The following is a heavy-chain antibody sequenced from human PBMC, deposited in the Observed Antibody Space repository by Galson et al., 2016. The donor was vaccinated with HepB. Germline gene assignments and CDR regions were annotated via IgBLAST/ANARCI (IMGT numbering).Heavy chain of an antibody. J-gene: IGHJ2*01. CDR3: AREHGGKRHVNWFFDL. Sequence: SLRLSCAASGFTVSSNYMSWVRQAPGKGLEWVSVIYSGGSTYYADSVKGRLTISRDTSKNTLYLQMNSLRAEDTAVYYCAREHGGKRHVNWFFDLWGRGAMVTVSS. V-gene: IGHV3-53*01. D-gene: IGHD4-23*01. CDR1: GFTVSSNY. CDR2: IYSGGST.